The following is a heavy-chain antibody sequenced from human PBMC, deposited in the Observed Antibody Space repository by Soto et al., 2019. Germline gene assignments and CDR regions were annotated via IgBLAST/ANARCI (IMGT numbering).Heavy chain of an antibody. CDR2: ISSSSSYI. CDR1: GFTFSSYS. V-gene: IGHV3-21*01. J-gene: IGHJ3*02. CDR3: ARGYHYYDSSGYDKWDAFDI. Sequence: EVQLVESGGGLVKPGGSLRLSCAASGFTFSSYSMNWVRQAPGKGLEWVSSISSSSSYIYYGDSVKGRFTISRDNAKNPLFLQMNSLRAEDTAVYYCARGYHYYDSSGYDKWDAFDIWGQGTMVTVSS. D-gene: IGHD3-22*01.